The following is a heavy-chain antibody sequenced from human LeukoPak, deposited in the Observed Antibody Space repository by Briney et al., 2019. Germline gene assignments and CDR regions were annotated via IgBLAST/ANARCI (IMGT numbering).Heavy chain of an antibody. CDR3: ARPRDSSSQYYLDY. CDR1: GYTFSSYW. V-gene: IGHV5-51*01. CDR2: IYPGDSDI. Sequence: GESLKISCKGSGYTFSSYWIGWVRQMPGKGLEWMGIIYPGDSDIRYSPSFQGQVTISADKSISTAYLQWSSLKASDTAMYYCARPRDSSSQYYLDYWGQGTLVTVSS. D-gene: IGHD6-6*01. J-gene: IGHJ4*02.